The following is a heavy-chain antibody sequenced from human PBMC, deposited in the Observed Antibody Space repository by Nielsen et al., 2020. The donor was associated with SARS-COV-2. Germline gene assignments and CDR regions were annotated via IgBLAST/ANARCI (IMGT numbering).Heavy chain of an antibody. CDR1: GGTFSSYA. CDR2: IIPIFGTA. V-gene: IGHV1-69*13. J-gene: IGHJ5*02. D-gene: IGHD4-11*01. CDR3: ARQRSTVTTSWFDP. Sequence: SVKVSCKASGGTFSSYAISWVRQAHGQGLEWMGGIIPIFGTANYAQKFQGRVTITADESTSTAYMELSSLRSEDTAVYYCARQRSTVTTSWFDPWGQGTLVTVSS.